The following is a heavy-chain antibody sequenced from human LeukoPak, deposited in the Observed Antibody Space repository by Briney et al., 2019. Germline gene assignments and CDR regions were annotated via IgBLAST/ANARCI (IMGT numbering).Heavy chain of an antibody. V-gene: IGHV1-2*02. CDR3: ARDWSYDSSLSYYYYYMDV. CDR2: INPNSGGT. J-gene: IGHJ6*03. D-gene: IGHD3-22*01. Sequence: ASVKVSCKASGYTFTGYYMHWVRQAPGQGLEWMGWINPNSGGTNYAQKFQGRVTMTRDTSISTAYMELSRLRSDDTAVYYCARDWSYDSSLSYYYYYMDVWGKGTTVTVSS. CDR1: GYTFTGYY.